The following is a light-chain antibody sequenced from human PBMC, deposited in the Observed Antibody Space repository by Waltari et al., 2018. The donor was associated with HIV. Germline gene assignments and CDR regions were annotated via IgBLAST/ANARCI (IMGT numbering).Light chain of an antibody. J-gene: IGLJ1*01. CDR2: EVS. CDR1: SSYVGGYDY. V-gene: IGLV2-14*01. CDR3: SSYTSSTPYV. Sequence: QSALTQPASVSGSPGQSITLSCTGTSSYVGGYDYVSCYQLYPVKSPKLMISEVSNRPSGVSNRFSGSKSGNTASLTISGLQAEDEADYYCSSYTSSTPYVFGTGTKVTVL.